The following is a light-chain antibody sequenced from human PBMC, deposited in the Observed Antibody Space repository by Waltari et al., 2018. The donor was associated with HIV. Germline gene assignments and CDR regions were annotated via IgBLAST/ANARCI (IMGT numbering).Light chain of an antibody. CDR2: GAS. J-gene: IGKJ1*01. CDR3: QQYGSSPWT. CDR1: QSVSSSY. Sequence: LSLSPGERATLSCRASQSVSSSYLAWYQQKPGQAPRLLIYGASSRATGIPDRFSGSGSGTDFTLTISRLEPEDFAVYYCQQYGSSPWTFGQGTKVEIK. V-gene: IGKV3-20*01.